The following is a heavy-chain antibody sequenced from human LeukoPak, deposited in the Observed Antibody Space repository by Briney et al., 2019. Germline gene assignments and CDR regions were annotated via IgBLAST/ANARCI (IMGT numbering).Heavy chain of an antibody. V-gene: IGHV3-21*01. CDR3: ARVLYSYGYSGFAFDI. Sequence: GGSLRLSCAASGFSFSRYSMNWVRQAPGKGLEWVSSISSSATYIYYADSLKGRFTISRDNAKNSLYLHMNSLRAEDTAVYYCARVLYSYGYSGFAFDIWGQGTMVTVSS. CDR2: ISSSATYI. D-gene: IGHD5-18*01. CDR1: GFSFSRYS. J-gene: IGHJ3*02.